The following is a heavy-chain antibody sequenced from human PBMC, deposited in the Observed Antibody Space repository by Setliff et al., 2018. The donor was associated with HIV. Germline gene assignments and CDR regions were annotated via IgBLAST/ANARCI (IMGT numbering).Heavy chain of an antibody. CDR1: GFTFSPYA. D-gene: IGHD6-19*01. CDR2: ISYDVSNN. V-gene: IGHV3-30-3*01. Sequence: GGSLRLSCAASGFTFSPYAMSWVRQAPGKGLEWVAVISYDVSNNFFADSVKGRFTISRDNSKDTLYLQMNSLSAEDTAVYYCARGGDSSASDHWGQGTLVTVSS. CDR3: ARGGDSSASDH. J-gene: IGHJ4*02.